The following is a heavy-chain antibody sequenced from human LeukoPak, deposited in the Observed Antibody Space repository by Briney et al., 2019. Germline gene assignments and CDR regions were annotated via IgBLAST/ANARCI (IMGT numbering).Heavy chain of an antibody. D-gene: IGHD3-3*01. CDR2: ISGSGGRT. V-gene: IGHV3-23*01. J-gene: IGHJ4*02. Sequence: GGSLRLSCAASGFTFSSYGMHWVRQAPGKGLEWVSVISGSGGRTYHADSVKGRFTISRDNSKNTLYLQMNSLRVEDTAEYYCAKGYDFWSGYNDYWGQGTLVTVSS. CDR1: GFTFSSYG. CDR3: AKGYDFWSGYNDY.